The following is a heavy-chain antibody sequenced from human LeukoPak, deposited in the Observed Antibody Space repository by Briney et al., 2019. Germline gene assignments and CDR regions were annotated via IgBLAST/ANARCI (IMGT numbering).Heavy chain of an antibody. Sequence: GGSLRLSCAASGFTFSSYSMNWVRQAPGKWLEWVSSISSSSSYIYYADSVKGRFTISRDNAKNSLYLQMNSLRAEDTAVYYCARDFRAAAPHDYYYYYMDVWGKGTTVTVSS. CDR1: GFTFSSYS. J-gene: IGHJ6*03. CDR2: ISSSSSYI. D-gene: IGHD6-13*01. V-gene: IGHV3-21*01. CDR3: ARDFRAAAPHDYYYYYMDV.